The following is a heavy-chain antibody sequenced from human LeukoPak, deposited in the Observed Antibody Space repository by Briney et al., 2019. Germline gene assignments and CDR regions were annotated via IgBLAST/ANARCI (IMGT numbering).Heavy chain of an antibody. J-gene: IGHJ3*02. CDR2: IKQGGREK. V-gene: IGHV3-7*01. D-gene: IGHD6-19*01. CDR1: GFTFSSYW. CDR3: ARASSGWQKDAFDI. Sequence: GGSLRLSCAASGFTFSSYWMSWVRQAPGKGLEWVANIKQGGREKYYVDSVKGRFTISRDNAKNSLYLQMNSLRAEDTAVYYCARASSGWQKDAFDIWGQGTMVTVSS.